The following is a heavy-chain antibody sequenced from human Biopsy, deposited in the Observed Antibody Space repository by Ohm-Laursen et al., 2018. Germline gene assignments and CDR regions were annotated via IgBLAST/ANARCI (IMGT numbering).Heavy chain of an antibody. J-gene: IGHJ5*02. CDR3: ARHDLSDFWSGYPNFFDR. CDR2: VYYSGTT. D-gene: IGHD3-3*01. Sequence: SDTLSLTCTLSGGSITSRTHYCGWIRQTPGKGLEWIGTVYYSGTTYDNPPLKNRVIISVDTSKNQFSLSLKTVTAADTAVYYCARHDLSDFWSGYPNFFDRWGQGTLVTVSS. CDR1: GGSITSRTHY. V-gene: IGHV4-39*01.